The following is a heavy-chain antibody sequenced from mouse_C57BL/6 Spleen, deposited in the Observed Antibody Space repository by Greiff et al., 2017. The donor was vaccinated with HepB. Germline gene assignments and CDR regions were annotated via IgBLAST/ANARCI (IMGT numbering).Heavy chain of an antibody. CDR2: IWTGGGT. Sequence: VKLVESGPGLVAPSQSLSITCTVSGFSLTSYALSWVRQPPGKGLEWLGVIWTGGGTNYNSALKSRLSISKDNSKSQVFLKVNSLQTDDTARYYCARNRDYFDYWGQGTTLTVSS. V-gene: IGHV2-9-1*01. D-gene: IGHD3-3*01. CDR1: GFSLTSYA. J-gene: IGHJ2*01. CDR3: ARNRDYFDY.